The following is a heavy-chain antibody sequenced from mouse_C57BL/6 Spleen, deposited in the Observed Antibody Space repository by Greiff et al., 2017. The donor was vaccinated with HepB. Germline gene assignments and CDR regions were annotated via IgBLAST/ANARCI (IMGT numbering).Heavy chain of an antibody. V-gene: IGHV1-50*01. J-gene: IGHJ4*01. D-gene: IGHD2-4*01. CDR2: IDPSDSYT. CDR3: ARFPYDYDNAMDY. CDR1: GYTFPSYW. Sequence: QVQLQQPGAELVKPGASVKLSCKASGYTFPSYWMQWVKQRPGQGLEWIGEIDPSDSYTNYNQKFKGKATLTVDTSSSTAYMQLSSLTSEDSAVYYCARFPYDYDNAMDYWGQGTSVTVSS.